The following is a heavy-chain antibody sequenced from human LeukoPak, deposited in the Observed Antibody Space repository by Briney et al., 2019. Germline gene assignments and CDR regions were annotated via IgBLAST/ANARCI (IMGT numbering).Heavy chain of an antibody. CDR2: IYYSGST. J-gene: IGHJ4*02. V-gene: IGHV4-39*01. D-gene: IGHD2-15*01. Sequence: SETLSLTCTASGGSISSSNYYWGWIRQPPGKGLEWIGSIYYSGSTYYNPSLKNRVTISVDTSKNQFSLKLSSVTAADTAVYYCARLRYCSGGSRSFYFDYWGQGTLVTVSS. CDR1: GGSISSSNYY. CDR3: ARLRYCSGGSRSFYFDY.